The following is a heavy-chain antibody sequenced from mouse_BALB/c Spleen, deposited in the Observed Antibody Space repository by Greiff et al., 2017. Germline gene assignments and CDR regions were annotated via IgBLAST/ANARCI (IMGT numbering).Heavy chain of an antibody. Sequence: EVQRVESGGGLVKPGGSLKLSCAASGFTFSDYYMYWVRQTPEKRLEWVATISDGGSYTYYPDSVKGRFTISRDNAKNNLYLQMSSLKSEDTAMYYCARSYYRYDRAWFAYWGQGTLVTVSA. V-gene: IGHV5-4*02. CDR3: ARSYYRYDRAWFAY. J-gene: IGHJ3*01. D-gene: IGHD2-14*01. CDR1: GFTFSDYY. CDR2: ISDGGSYT.